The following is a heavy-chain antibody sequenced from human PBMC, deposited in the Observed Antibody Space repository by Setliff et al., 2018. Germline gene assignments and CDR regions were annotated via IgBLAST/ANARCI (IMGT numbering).Heavy chain of an antibody. J-gene: IGHJ3*02. CDR2: IYYSGGT. V-gene: IGHV4-39*07. Sequence: SETLSLTCTVSGGSISSSSYYWGWIRQPPGKGLEWIGSIYYSGGTYYNPSLKSRVTISVDTSKNQFSLNLNSVTAADTAVYYCTRDPYDSSGHDAFDIWGQGTMVTVSS. CDR3: TRDPYDSSGHDAFDI. D-gene: IGHD3-22*01. CDR1: GGSISSSSYY.